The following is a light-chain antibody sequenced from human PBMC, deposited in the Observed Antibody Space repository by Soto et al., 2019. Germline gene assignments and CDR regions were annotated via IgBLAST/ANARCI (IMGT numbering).Light chain of an antibody. Sequence: IQLTQKQSSLSASVGDRVTITCRASQSISNWLAWYQQKPGTAPKLLIYHASNLESGVPSRFSDSGSGTDFTLTISYLQSEDFGTYYCQQFYNYPRTFGQGTIVDIK. J-gene: IGKJ1*01. CDR3: QQFYNYPRT. CDR2: HAS. V-gene: IGKV1-5*01. CDR1: QSISNW.